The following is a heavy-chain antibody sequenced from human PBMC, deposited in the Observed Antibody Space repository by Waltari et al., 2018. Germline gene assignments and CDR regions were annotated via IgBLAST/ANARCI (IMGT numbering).Heavy chain of an antibody. CDR3: ARGNGPNHNYVDS. V-gene: IGHV3-74*01. Sequence: EVQLVESGGGLVQPGGSLRLSCAASGFTFSSYWLHWVRQATGKGLGWVSRINNDGSDTTYADSVKGRFTFSRDNAKNMLYLQMNSLRAEDTAVYYCARGNGPNHNYVDSWGQGTLVTVSS. CDR2: INNDGSDT. CDR1: GFTFSSYW. J-gene: IGHJ4*02. D-gene: IGHD2-8*01.